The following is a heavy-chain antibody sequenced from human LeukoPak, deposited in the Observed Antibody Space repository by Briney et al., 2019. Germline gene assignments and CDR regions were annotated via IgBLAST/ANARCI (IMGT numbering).Heavy chain of an antibody. CDR1: GFTFSSYS. Sequence: GGSLRLSCAASGFTFSSYSLNWVRQAPGKGLEWVANIKQDGSKKSYVDSVKGRFTISRDNAKNSLYLQMNSLRAEDTAIYYCTRVGYIDEGIDYWGQGTLVTVSS. D-gene: IGHD5-24*01. CDR2: IKQDGSKK. CDR3: TRVGYIDEGIDY. V-gene: IGHV3-7*04. J-gene: IGHJ4*02.